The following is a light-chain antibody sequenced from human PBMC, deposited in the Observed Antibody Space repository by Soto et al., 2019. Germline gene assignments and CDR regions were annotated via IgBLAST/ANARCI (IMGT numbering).Light chain of an antibody. CDR1: QSVSVH. V-gene: IGKV3-11*01. J-gene: IGKJ1*01. CDR3: VQRTTWPWT. Sequence: EIVLTQSPGTLSLSPGERATLSCRASQSVSVHLAWYQQKPGQAPRLLIYDASNRATGIPARFSGSGSGTDFTLTMSSLVPEDFAVYHCVQRTTWPWTCGQGSKVEIK. CDR2: DAS.